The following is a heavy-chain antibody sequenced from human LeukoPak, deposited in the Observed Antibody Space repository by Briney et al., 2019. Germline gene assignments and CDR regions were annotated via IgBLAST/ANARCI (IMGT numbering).Heavy chain of an antibody. J-gene: IGHJ5*02. CDR1: GYTFSNYP. CDR3: ATTPRGYCSGGSCYEKLRFDP. Sequence: GASVKVSCKASGYTFSNYPMHWVRQAPGQRLEWMGWINPNSGGTNYAQKFQGRVTMTRDTSISTAYMELSRLRSDDTAVYYCATTPRGYCSGGSCYEKLRFDPWGQGTLVTVSS. V-gene: IGHV1-2*02. CDR2: INPNSGGT. D-gene: IGHD2-15*01.